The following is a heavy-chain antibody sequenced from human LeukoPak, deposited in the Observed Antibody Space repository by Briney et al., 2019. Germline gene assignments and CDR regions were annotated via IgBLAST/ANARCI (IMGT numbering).Heavy chain of an antibody. CDR3: AKGPSTNYCSSTSCYFGY. CDR2: ISWNSGSI. D-gene: IGHD2-2*01. V-gene: IGHV3-9*01. J-gene: IGHJ4*02. CDR1: GFTFDDYA. Sequence: PGGSLRLSCEASGFTFDDYAMHWVRQAPGKGLEWVSGISWNSGSIGYADSVKGRFTISRDNAKNSLYLQMNSLRAEDTALYYCAKGPSTNYCSSTSCYFGYWGQGTLVTVSS.